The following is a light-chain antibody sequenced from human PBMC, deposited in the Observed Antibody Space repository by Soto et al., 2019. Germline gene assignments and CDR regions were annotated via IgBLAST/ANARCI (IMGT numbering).Light chain of an antibody. CDR3: QQYGSSPWT. Sequence: EIVLTQSPGTLSLSPGERATLSCRASQSVSSSYLAWYQQKPGQAPRLLIYGASSRATGIPDRFSGRWSGTDFTLTISRLEPEDCAVYYCQQYGSSPWTFGQGTKVEIK. J-gene: IGKJ1*01. CDR1: QSVSSSY. CDR2: GAS. V-gene: IGKV3-20*01.